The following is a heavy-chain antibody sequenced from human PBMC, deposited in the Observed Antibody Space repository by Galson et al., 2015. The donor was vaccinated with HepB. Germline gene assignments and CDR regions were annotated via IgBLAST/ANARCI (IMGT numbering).Heavy chain of an antibody. CDR2: INAGNGNT. D-gene: IGHD2-15*01. Sequence: SVKVSCKASGYTFTSYAMHWVRQAPGQRLEWMGWINAGNGNTKYSQKFQGRVTITRDTSASTAYMELSSLRSEDTAVYYCARDKSYTDCSGGSCYIVEYYFDYWGQGTLVTVSS. CDR3: ARDKSYTDCSGGSCYIVEYYFDY. CDR1: GYTFTSYA. J-gene: IGHJ4*02. V-gene: IGHV1-3*01.